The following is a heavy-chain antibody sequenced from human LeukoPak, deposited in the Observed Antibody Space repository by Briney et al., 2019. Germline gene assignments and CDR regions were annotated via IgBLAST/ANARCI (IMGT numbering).Heavy chain of an antibody. CDR2: FSGSGGST. CDR3: ARDTSIVDPAGYMDV. V-gene: IGHV3-23*01. Sequence: GGSLRLSCAASGFTFSNYAMSWVRQAPGKGLEWVSAFSGSGGSTYYADSVKGRFTISRDNSKNTLYLQMNSLRSEDTAVYSCARDTSIVDPAGYMDVWGKGTTVTVSS. CDR1: GFTFSNYA. D-gene: IGHD6-6*01. J-gene: IGHJ6*03.